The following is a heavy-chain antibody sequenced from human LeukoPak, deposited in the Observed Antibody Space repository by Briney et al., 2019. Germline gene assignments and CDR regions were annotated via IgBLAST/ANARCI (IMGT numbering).Heavy chain of an antibody. CDR2: INPNSGVT. CDR1: GYTFSGFY. V-gene: IGHV1-2*02. Sequence: GASVKVSCKASGYTFSGFYIHWVRQAPGQGLEWMGWINPNSGVTNYAQKFQGRVTMTRDTSISTAYMELSRLRSDDTAVYYCARVDFWSGYSALHYYYMDVWGKGTTVTVSS. D-gene: IGHD3-3*01. J-gene: IGHJ6*03. CDR3: ARVDFWSGYSALHYYYMDV.